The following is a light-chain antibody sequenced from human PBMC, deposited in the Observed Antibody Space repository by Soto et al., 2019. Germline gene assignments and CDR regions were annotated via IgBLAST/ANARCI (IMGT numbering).Light chain of an antibody. J-gene: IGLJ1*01. CDR3: QVWDSLSDHHV. Sequence: SSELTQPPAASVATGQTARISCGGNKIETKTVFWYQQKPGQAPVVVVSDDSVRPSGIPERFSGSNSGGTATLSIIGVEAGDEADYYCQVWDSLSDHHVFGPGTRSPS. CDR2: DDS. CDR1: KIETKT. V-gene: IGLV3-21*02.